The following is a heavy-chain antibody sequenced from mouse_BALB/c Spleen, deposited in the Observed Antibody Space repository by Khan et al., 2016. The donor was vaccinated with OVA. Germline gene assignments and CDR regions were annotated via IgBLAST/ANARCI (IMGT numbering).Heavy chain of an antibody. J-gene: IGHJ4*01. CDR3: ARSNYYGSSLYAMDD. V-gene: IGHV1S41*01. Sequence: DLVKPGASVKLSCKASGYTFTSYWINWIKQRPGQGLEWIGHIAPGSGSTYYNAMLKGKATLTVDTSSSTAYIHLNTLSSEDSAVYFCARSNYYGSSLYAMDDWGQGTSVTVSS. CDR1: GYTFTSYW. D-gene: IGHD1-1*01. CDR2: IAPGSGST.